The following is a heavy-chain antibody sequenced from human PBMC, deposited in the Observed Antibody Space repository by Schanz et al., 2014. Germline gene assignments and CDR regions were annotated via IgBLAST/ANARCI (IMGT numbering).Heavy chain of an antibody. Sequence: VQLVESGGGVVQPGRSLRLSCVASGFTFSSYSMNWVRQAPGKGLEWVSSISSRSSHIYYADSVKGRFTVSRDNAKTSVYLQMNGLRVEDTAVYYCVRERTNYGGNSYFFDHWGQGTLVTVSS. J-gene: IGHJ4*02. D-gene: IGHD2-21*02. CDR2: ISSRSSHI. CDR3: VRERTNYGGNSYFFDH. V-gene: IGHV3-21*01. CDR1: GFTFSSYS.